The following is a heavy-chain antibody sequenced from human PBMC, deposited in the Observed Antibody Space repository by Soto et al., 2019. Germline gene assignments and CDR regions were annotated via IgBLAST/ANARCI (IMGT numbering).Heavy chain of an antibody. J-gene: IGHJ5*02. CDR1: GFTFSSYG. CDR3: ARDQDDSPLRGGFDP. CDR2: IWYDGSNK. D-gene: IGHD3-22*01. Sequence: QVQLVESGGGVVQPGRSLRLSCAASGFTFSSYGMHWVRQAPGKGLEWVAVIWYDGSNKYYADSVKGRFTISRDNSKNTLYLQMNSLRAEGTAVYYCARDQDDSPLRGGFDPWGQGTLVTVSS. V-gene: IGHV3-33*01.